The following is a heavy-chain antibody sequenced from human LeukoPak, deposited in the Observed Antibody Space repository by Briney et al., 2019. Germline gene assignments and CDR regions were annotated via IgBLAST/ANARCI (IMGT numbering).Heavy chain of an antibody. CDR3: AKDRFYYDSSGLRLYYFDY. CDR2: ISGSGGST. CDR1: GFTFSSYA. V-gene: IGHV3-23*01. Sequence: GSLRLSCAASGFTFSSYAMSWVRQAPGKGLEWVSAISGSGGSTYYADSVKGRFTISRDNSKNTLYLQMNSLRAEDTAVYYCAKDRFYYDSSGLRLYYFDYWGQGTLVTVSS. J-gene: IGHJ4*02. D-gene: IGHD3-22*01.